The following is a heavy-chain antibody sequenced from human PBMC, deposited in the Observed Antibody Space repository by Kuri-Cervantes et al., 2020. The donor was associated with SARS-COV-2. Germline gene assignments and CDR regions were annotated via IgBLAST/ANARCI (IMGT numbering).Heavy chain of an antibody. J-gene: IGHJ5*02. CDR1: GFTFSSHW. CDR2: SNSDGTFT. V-gene: IGHV3-74*03. CDR3: AGGGGYTGPNNYWFDP. D-gene: IGHD2-2*02. Sequence: GGSLRLSCAASGFTFSSHWMYWVRQVPGKGLVWVSRSNSDGTFTTYADSVEGRFTISRDNAKNTLYLQMNSLRAEDTALYYCAGGGGYTGPNNYWFDPWGQGTLVTDSS.